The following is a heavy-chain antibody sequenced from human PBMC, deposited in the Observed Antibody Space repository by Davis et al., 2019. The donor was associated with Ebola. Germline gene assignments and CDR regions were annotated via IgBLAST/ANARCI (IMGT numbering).Heavy chain of an antibody. J-gene: IGHJ5*02. CDR2: ISGSGGST. Sequence: GGSLRLSCTDSVITFSSYAMTWVRQAPGKGLEWVSAISGSGGSTYYADSVKGRFTISRDNSKNTLYLQMNSLRAEDTAVYYCAKGSVITRGGFDPWGQGTLVTVSS. CDR3: AKGSVITRGGFDP. V-gene: IGHV3-23*01. D-gene: IGHD3-22*01. CDR1: VITFSSYA.